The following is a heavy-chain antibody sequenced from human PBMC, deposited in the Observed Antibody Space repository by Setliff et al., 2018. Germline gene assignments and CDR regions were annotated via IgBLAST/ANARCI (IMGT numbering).Heavy chain of an antibody. CDR3: TTGYISGYYIGH. Sequence: ASVKVSCKASGGTFSSYAISWVRQAPGQGLEWMGGIIPILGMANYAQKFQGRVTITADESTGTAYMELSSLRSEDTAVYYCTTGYISGYYIGHWGLGTLVTVSS. D-gene: IGHD6-19*01. CDR1: GGTFSSYA. CDR2: IIPILGMA. J-gene: IGHJ4*02. V-gene: IGHV1-69*10.